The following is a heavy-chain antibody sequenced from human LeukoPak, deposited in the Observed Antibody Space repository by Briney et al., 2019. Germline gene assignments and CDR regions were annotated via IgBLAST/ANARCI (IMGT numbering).Heavy chain of an antibody. CDR1: GFTFSSYA. Sequence: PGRSLRLSCAASGFTFSSYAMHWVRQALGKGLEGVAVISYDGSNKYYADSVKGRFTISRDNSKNTLYLQMNSLRAEDTAVYYCARGVDIVVVTALDYWGQGTLVTVSS. CDR3: ARGVDIVVVTALDY. CDR2: ISYDGSNK. D-gene: IGHD2-21*02. J-gene: IGHJ4*02. V-gene: IGHV3-30*14.